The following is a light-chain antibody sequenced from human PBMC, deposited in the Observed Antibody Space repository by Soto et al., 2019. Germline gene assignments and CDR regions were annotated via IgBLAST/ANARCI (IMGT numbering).Light chain of an antibody. CDR2: DVT. J-gene: IGLJ1*01. V-gene: IGLV2-11*01. CDR3: CSFTGSYTLYV. Sequence: ALTQPRSVSGSPGQSVTISCTGTSSDVGGYNYVSWYQQHPGKAPKLVIYDVTKRPSGVPDHFSGSKSGNTASLTISGLQAEDEADYYCCSFTGSYTLYVFGTGTKVTVL. CDR1: SSDVGGYNY.